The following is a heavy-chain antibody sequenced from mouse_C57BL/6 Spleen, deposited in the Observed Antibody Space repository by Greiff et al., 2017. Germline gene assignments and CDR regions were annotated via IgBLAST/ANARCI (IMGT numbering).Heavy chain of an antibody. V-gene: IGHV5-4*01. CDR1: GFTFSSYA. CDR3: AREGRDYGNYPFDY. CDR2: ISDGGSYT. Sequence: EVQLVESGGGLVKPGGSLKLSCAASGFTFSSYAMSWVRQTPEKRLEWVATISDGGSYTYYPDNVKGRFTISRDNAKNNLYLQMSHLKSEDTAMYYCAREGRDYGNYPFDYWGQGTTLTVSS. J-gene: IGHJ2*01. D-gene: IGHD2-1*01.